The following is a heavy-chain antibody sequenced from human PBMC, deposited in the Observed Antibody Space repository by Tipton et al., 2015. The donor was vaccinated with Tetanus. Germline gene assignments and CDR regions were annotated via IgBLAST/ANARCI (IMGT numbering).Heavy chain of an antibody. V-gene: IGHV3-9*01. Sequence: SLRLSCAASGFTFDDYAMHWVRQAPGKGLEWVSGISWNSGSIGYADSVKGRFTISRDNAENSLYLQMNSLRADDTALYYCAKDAGKRQYYFDSWGQGTLVAVSS. J-gene: IGHJ4*02. CDR1: GFTFDDYA. CDR2: ISWNSGSI. CDR3: AKDAGKRQYYFDS. D-gene: IGHD1-26*01.